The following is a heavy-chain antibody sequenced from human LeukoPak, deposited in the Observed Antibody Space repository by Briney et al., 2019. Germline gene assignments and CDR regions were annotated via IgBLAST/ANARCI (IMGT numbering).Heavy chain of an antibody. J-gene: IGHJ4*02. CDR3: ASYGSGSYYMGFGY. V-gene: IGHV4-59*01. CDR1: GGSISSYY. Sequence: ASETLSLTCTVSGGSISSYYWSRIRQPPGKGLEWIGYIYYSGSTNYNPSLKSRVTISVDTSKNQFSLKLSSVTAADTAVYYCASYGSGSYYMGFGYWGQGTLVTVSS. D-gene: IGHD3-10*01. CDR2: IYYSGST.